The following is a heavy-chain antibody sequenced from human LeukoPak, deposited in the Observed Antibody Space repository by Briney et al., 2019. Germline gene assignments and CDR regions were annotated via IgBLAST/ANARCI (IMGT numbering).Heavy chain of an antibody. V-gene: IGHV4-4*02. Sequence: PSETLSLTCAVSGDSISSSHWWSWVRQSPGKGLEWIGEIYHSGNTNYNPSLKSRVAISLDKSSNQFSLRLTSVTAADTAVYYCAREGYDSSGYPINDYWGQGTLVTVSS. D-gene: IGHD3-22*01. CDR1: GDSISSSHW. CDR2: IYHSGNT. CDR3: AREGYDSSGYPINDY. J-gene: IGHJ4*02.